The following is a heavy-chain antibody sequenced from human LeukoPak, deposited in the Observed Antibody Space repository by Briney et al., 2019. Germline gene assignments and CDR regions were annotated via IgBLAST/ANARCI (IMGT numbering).Heavy chain of an antibody. V-gene: IGHV1-69*06. Sequence: SVKVSCKASGYTFTSYYMHWVRQAPGQGLEWMGGIIPIFGTANYAQKFQGRVTITADKSTSTAYMELSSLRSEDTAVYYCARAAVDYYDSSGYYYLDCWGQGTLVTVSS. CDR2: IIPIFGTA. J-gene: IGHJ4*02. D-gene: IGHD3-22*01. CDR3: ARAAVDYYDSSGYYYLDC. CDR1: GYTFTSYY.